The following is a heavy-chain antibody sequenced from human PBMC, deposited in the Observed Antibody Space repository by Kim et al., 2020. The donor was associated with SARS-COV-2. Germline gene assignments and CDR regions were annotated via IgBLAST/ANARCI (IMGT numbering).Heavy chain of an antibody. CDR1: GDSISRSSNY. CDR2: INYSGNT. CDR3: ASLVSEFSAVDY. V-gene: IGHV4-39*01. J-gene: IGHJ4*01. Sequence: SETLSLTCTVSGDSISRSSNYWGWIRQPPGKGLEWIGNINYSGNTYYNPSLKSRVTISVDTSKNQFSLKMSSVTAADTAVYYCASLVSEFSAVDYWGHGTLVTVSS.